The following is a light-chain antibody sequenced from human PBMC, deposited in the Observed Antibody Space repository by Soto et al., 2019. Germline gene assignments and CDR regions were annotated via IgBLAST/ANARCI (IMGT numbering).Light chain of an antibody. V-gene: IGKV3-15*01. J-gene: IGKJ4*01. Sequence: EIVMTQSPATLSVSPGETATLSCRASQSLTSYLAWYQQKPDQAPRLLIYGISNRATDIPASFSGSGSGTDFTLTISSMESEDFAVYYCQQHNNWPLTFGEGTKVEIK. CDR3: QQHNNWPLT. CDR2: GIS. CDR1: QSLTSY.